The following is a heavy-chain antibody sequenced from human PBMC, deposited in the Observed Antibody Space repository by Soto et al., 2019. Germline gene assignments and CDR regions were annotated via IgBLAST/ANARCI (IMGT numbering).Heavy chain of an antibody. Sequence: QVQLVESGGGVVQPGTSLRLSCVGSGFTFRSYVIHWVRQAPGKGLEWVALTSYDGSNNFYGDSVKGRFTISRDNSRNTVELQMDSLRLEDTALYYCARWGTTGGLDVWGQGTLVYVSS. D-gene: IGHD3-16*01. J-gene: IGHJ4*02. CDR2: TSYDGSNN. CDR3: ARWGTTGGLDV. V-gene: IGHV3-33*05. CDR1: GFTFRSYV.